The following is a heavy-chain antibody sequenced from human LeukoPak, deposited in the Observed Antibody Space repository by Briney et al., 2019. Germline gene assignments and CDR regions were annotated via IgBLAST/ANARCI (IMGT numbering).Heavy chain of an antibody. Sequence: SETLSLTCTVSGGSISSYYWSWIRQPPGKGLEWIGYIYYGGSTNYNPSLKSRVTISVDTSKNQFSLKLSSVTAADTAVYYCARTTTWYFDLWGRGTLATVSS. CDR3: ARTTTWYFDL. J-gene: IGHJ2*01. D-gene: IGHD1-1*01. CDR2: IYYGGST. CDR1: GGSISSYY. V-gene: IGHV4-59*01.